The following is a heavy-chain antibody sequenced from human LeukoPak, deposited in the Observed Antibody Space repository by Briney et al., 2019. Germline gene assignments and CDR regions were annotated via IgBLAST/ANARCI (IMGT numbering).Heavy chain of an antibody. Sequence: SETLSLTCAVSGDSISSYYWSWIRQPPGKGLEWVGYIYTSGSTNYNPSLKSRVTISVDTSKTQFSLKLSSVTAADTAVYYCARLVRGDFWSGYYPPLYFDYWGQGTLVTVSS. CDR1: GDSISSYY. D-gene: IGHD3-3*01. J-gene: IGHJ4*02. CDR2: IYTSGST. CDR3: ARLVRGDFWSGYYPPLYFDY. V-gene: IGHV4-4*09.